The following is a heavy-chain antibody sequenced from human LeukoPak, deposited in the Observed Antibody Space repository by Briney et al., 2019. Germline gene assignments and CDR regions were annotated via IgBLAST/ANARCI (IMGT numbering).Heavy chain of an antibody. D-gene: IGHD1-26*01. V-gene: IGHV3-53*01. CDR1: GFAFNEAW. CDR3: ARDGGSYDKDY. Sequence: GGSLRLSCAASGFAFNEAWMNWVRQAPGKGLEWVSVIYSGGSTYYADSVKGRFTISRDNSKNTLYLQMNSLRAEDTAVYYCARDGGSYDKDYWGQGTLVTVSS. CDR2: IYSGGST. J-gene: IGHJ4*02.